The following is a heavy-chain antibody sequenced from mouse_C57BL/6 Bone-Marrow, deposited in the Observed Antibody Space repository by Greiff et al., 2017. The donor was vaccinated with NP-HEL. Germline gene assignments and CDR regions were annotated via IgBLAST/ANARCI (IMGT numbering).Heavy chain of an antibody. Sequence: QVQLKQSGAELAKPGASVKLSCKASGYTFTSYWMHWVKQRPGQGLEWIGYINPSSGYTKYNQKFKDKATLTADKSSSTAYMQLSSLTYEDSAVYYCASRRVTTDYYAMDYWGQGTSVTVSS. V-gene: IGHV1-7*01. CDR2: INPSSGYT. CDR1: GYTFTSYW. J-gene: IGHJ4*01. D-gene: IGHD2-2*01. CDR3: ASRRVTTDYYAMDY.